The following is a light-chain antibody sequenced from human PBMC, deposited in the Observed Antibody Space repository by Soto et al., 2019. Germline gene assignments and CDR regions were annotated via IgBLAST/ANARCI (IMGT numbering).Light chain of an antibody. J-gene: IGLJ1*01. CDR1: TGAVTSGHY. CDR2: DTT. V-gene: IGLV7-46*01. CDR3: SLYFRPTDV. Sequence: QAVVTQEPSLTVSPGGTVTLTCASSTGAVTSGHYPYWIQQKPGQAPRTLIYDTTNRHSWTPARFSGSLLGGKAAPTLSGAQPEDEADYYCSLYFRPTDVFGSGTKVTVL.